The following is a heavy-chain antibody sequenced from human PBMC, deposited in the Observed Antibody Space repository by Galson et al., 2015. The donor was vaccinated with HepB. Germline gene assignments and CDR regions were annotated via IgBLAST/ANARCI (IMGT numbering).Heavy chain of an antibody. V-gene: IGHV1-2*04. CDR2: INPNSGGT. Sequence: SVKVSCKASGYTFTGYYMHWVRQAPGQGLEWMGWINPNSGGTNYAQKFQGWVTMTRDTSISTAYMELSRLRSDDTAVYYCARGDGVGYCSSASCRTYFQHWGQGTLVTVSS. CDR3: ARGDGVGYCSSASCRTYFQH. D-gene: IGHD2-2*01. J-gene: IGHJ1*01. CDR1: GYTFTGYY.